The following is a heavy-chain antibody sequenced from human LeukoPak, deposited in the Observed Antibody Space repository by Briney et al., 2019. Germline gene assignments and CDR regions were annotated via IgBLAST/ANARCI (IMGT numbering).Heavy chain of an antibody. Sequence: ASVNVSCKASGGTFSSYTISWVRQAPGQGREWMGRIIPILGIANYAQKFQGRVTITADKSTSTAYMELSSLRSEDTAVYYCARSVIAVAGPDYWGQGTLVTVSS. V-gene: IGHV1-69*02. CDR1: GGTFSSYT. D-gene: IGHD6-19*01. CDR2: IIPILGIA. J-gene: IGHJ4*02. CDR3: ARSVIAVAGPDY.